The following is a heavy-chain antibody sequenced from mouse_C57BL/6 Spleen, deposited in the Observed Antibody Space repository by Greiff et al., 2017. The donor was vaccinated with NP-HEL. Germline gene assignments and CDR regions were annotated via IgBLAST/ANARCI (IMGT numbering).Heavy chain of an antibody. V-gene: IGHV1-80*01. J-gene: IGHJ2*01. Sequence: VKLQQSGAELVKPGASVKISCKASGYAFSSYWMNWVKQRPGKGLEWIGQIYPGAGGTNYNGKFKGKATMTADKSSSTAYMQLSSLTSEDDAVYVCARDWYFDYWGQGTTLTVSS. CDR1: GYAFSSYW. CDR3: ARDWYFDY. CDR2: IYPGAGGT. D-gene: IGHD4-1*01.